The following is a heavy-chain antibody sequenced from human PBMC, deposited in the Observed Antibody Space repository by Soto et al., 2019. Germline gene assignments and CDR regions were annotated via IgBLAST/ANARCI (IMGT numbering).Heavy chain of an antibody. J-gene: IGHJ5*02. V-gene: IGHV4-4*08. CDR2: IYYSGST. Sequence: SETLSLTCTVSGGSISSYYWSWIRQPPGKGLEWIGYIYYSGSTNYNPSLKSRVTISRDNAKNSVFLEMNSLRAEDTAVYFCARDNDGAQFASSYNDLWGQGVLVTVSS. CDR1: GGSISSYY. CDR3: ARDNDGAQFASSYNDL. D-gene: IGHD6-6*01.